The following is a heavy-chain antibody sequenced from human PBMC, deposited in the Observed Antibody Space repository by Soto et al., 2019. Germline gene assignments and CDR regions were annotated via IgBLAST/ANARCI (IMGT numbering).Heavy chain of an antibody. V-gene: IGHV4-61*01. J-gene: IGHJ4*02. CDR1: GGSFKSGSYS. CDR2: VDHTGRT. Sequence: SETLSLTCTVSGGSFKSGSYSWGWIRQPPGKGLEWIGYVDHTGRTNYNPSLKSRVSISMDTSKNQFSLNLDSVTAADTAVYFCARAFAYFDSWGQGTLVTVSS. D-gene: IGHD3-3*01. CDR3: ARAFAYFDS.